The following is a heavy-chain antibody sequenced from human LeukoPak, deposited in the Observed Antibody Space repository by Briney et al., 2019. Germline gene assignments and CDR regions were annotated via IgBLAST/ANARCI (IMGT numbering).Heavy chain of an antibody. Sequence: GGSLRLSCAASGFTFSNAWMSWVRQAPGKGLEWVGRIKSKTDGGTTDYAAPVKGRFTISRDDSKNTLYLQMNSLKTEDTAVYYCTSSIAVARTHYFDYWGQGTLVTVSS. D-gene: IGHD6-19*01. CDR2: IKSKTDGGTT. V-gene: IGHV3-15*01. CDR3: TSSIAVARTHYFDY. CDR1: GFTFSNAW. J-gene: IGHJ4*02.